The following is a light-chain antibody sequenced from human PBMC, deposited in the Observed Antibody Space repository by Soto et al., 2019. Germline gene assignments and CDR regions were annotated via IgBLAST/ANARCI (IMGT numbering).Light chain of an antibody. CDR3: QTYDSSLSGSI. Sequence: QSVLTQPPSVSGAPGQRVTISCTGSRSNIGAGYDVHWYQQLPGTAPKLLIYVTNNRPSGVPDRFSGSKSGTSASLAITGLRAEDEADYYCQTYDSSLSGSIFGGGTKLT. CDR2: VTN. CDR1: RSNIGAGYD. J-gene: IGLJ2*01. V-gene: IGLV1-40*01.